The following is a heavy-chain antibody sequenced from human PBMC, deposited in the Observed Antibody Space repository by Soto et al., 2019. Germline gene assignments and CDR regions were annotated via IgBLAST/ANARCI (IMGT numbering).Heavy chain of an antibody. CDR3: AKEWSSGGSSGFGYYGMDV. CDR2: IYYSGST. V-gene: IGHV4-31*03. Sequence: SETLSLTCTVSGGSIIIGGYYWSWIRQHPGNGLEWIGYIYYSGSTYYNPSLKSRVTISVDTSKNQFSLKLSSVTAADTAVYYCAKEWSSGGSSGFGYYGMDVWGQGNTVTVSS. J-gene: IGHJ6*02. CDR1: GGSIIIGGYY. D-gene: IGHD1-26*01.